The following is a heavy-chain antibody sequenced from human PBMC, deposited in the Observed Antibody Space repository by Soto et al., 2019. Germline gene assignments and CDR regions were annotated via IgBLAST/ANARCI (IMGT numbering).Heavy chain of an antibody. CDR3: ASQRTYYYDSSGYYLDY. CDR2: IYYSGST. J-gene: IGHJ4*02. Sequence: KSSETLSLTCTVSGGSISSSSYYWGWIRQPPGKGLEWIGSIYYSGSTYYNPSLKSRVTISVDTSKNQFSLKLSSVTAADTAVYYCASQRTYYYDSSGYYLDYWGQGTLVTVSS. D-gene: IGHD3-22*01. V-gene: IGHV4-39*01. CDR1: GGSISSSSYY.